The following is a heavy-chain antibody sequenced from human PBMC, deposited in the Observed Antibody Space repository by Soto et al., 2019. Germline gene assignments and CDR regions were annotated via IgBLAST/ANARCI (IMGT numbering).Heavy chain of an antibody. V-gene: IGHV3-30*18. CDR1: GFMFNAYG. Sequence: QVQLVESGGGVVQPGWSLRLSCAASGFMFNAYGMHWVRQAPGNGLEWVAVISFDGSNQYYADSVKGRFTISRDNSKNTLYLQMHNLRPEDTAVYFCVKAGTMSGTGTTPRSFDIWGRGTMVTVSS. CDR2: ISFDGSNQ. J-gene: IGHJ3*02. CDR3: VKAGTMSGTGTTPRSFDI. D-gene: IGHD1-1*01.